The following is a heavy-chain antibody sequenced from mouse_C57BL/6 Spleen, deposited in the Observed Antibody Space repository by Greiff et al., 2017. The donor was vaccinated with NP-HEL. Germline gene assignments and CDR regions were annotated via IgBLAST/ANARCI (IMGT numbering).Heavy chain of an antibody. CDR3: TRDSVHYGSSSWYFDV. CDR2: ISSGGDYI. V-gene: IGHV5-9-1*02. CDR1: GFTFSSYA. Sequence: EVNLVESGEGLVKPGGSLKLSCAASGFTFSSYAMSWVRQTPEKRLEWVAYISSGGDYIYYADTVKGRFTISRDNARNTLYLQMSSLKSEDTAMYYCTRDSVHYGSSSWYFDVWGTGTTVTVSS. D-gene: IGHD1-1*01. J-gene: IGHJ1*03.